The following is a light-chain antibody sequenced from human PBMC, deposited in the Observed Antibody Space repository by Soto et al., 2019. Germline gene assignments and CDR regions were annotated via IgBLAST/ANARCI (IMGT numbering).Light chain of an antibody. CDR1: QSLLYTNGNNY. CDR3: MQALQTPLT. J-gene: IGKJ3*01. CDR2: LGS. V-gene: IGKV2-28*01. Sequence: DIVMTQSPLSLPVIPGEPASISCRSSQSLLYTNGNNYLDWYLQKPGQSPQLLIYLGSHRASGVPDRFRGSGSGTDFTLKISRVEAEDVGVYYCMQALQTPLTFGPGTKVDIK.